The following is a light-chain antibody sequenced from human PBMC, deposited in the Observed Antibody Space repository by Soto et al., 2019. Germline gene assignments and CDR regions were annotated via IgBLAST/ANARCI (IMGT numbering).Light chain of an antibody. CDR2: GAS. CDR3: HQYNNWPPWT. CDR1: QSVSSN. J-gene: IGKJ1*01. Sequence: EIVMTQSPATLSVCPGERATLSCRASQSVSSNLAWYQQKPGQAPRLLIYGASTRATGIPARFSGSGSGTEFTLTISSLQSEDYAVYYCHQYNNWPPWTFGQGTKVEIK. V-gene: IGKV3-15*01.